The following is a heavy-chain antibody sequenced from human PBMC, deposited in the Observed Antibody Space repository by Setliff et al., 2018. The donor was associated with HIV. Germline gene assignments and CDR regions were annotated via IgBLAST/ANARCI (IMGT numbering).Heavy chain of an antibody. Sequence: GASVKVSCKTSGYTFTNFGVSWVRQAPGQGLQWLGCTNTYTGYTHYAKDLQARVTMTTNTSTSTAYMYLRSLTSDDTAIYYCAATGSGGYVHWGQGTLVTVSS. CDR2: TNTYTGYT. CDR3: AATGSGGYVH. CDR1: GYTFTNFG. J-gene: IGHJ4*02. D-gene: IGHD5-12*01. V-gene: IGHV1-18*01.